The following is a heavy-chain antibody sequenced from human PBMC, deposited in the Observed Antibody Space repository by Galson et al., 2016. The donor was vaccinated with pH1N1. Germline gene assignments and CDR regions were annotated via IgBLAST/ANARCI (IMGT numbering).Heavy chain of an antibody. CDR3: IRELGRLREF. D-gene: IGHD3-10*01. CDR2: IDPSNGGT. V-gene: IGHV1-46*03. J-gene: IGHJ4*02. CDR1: GYIFTSDY. Sequence: SVKVSCKASGYIFTSDYFHWVRQAPGQGLEWMGVIDPSNGGTTFAQKLQGLVTMTRDTSTSTVYMELRGLKSEDTADYYCIRELGRLREFWGQGTLVTVSS.